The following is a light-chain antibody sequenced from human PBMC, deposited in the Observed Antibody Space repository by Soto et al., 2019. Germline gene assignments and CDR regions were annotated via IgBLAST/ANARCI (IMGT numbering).Light chain of an antibody. Sequence: QSVLTQPPSASGSPGQSITISCTGTSSDAGGFNYVSWHQQHPGKAPKVIIYEVTKRPSGVPDRFSGSKSANTASLTVSGLQAEDEADYYCSSYAGSNNPLFVFGTGTKVTVL. J-gene: IGLJ1*01. CDR1: SSDAGGFNY. CDR3: SSYAGSNNPLFV. V-gene: IGLV2-8*01. CDR2: EVT.